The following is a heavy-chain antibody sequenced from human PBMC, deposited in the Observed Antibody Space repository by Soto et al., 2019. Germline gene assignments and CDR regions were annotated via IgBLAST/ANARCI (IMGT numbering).Heavy chain of an antibody. CDR3: ARDWAGYSSGWYDY. J-gene: IGHJ4*02. CDR2: IIPIFCTA. Sequence: SVKVACKASGGTSSGYAISWVRQAPGQGREWMGGIIPIFCTANYAQKFQGRVTITEDETTSRAYVELCSLKSEVTAVYYCARDWAGYSSGWYDYWRQGTLVTVPS. V-gene: IGHV1-69*13. CDR1: GGTSSGYA. D-gene: IGHD6-19*01.